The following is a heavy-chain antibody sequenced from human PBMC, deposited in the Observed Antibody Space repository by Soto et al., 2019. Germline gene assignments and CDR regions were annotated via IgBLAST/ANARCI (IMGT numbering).Heavy chain of an antibody. CDR3: FRPPDPRRYEGAF. V-gene: IGHV1-69*01. Sequence: VQLVQSGPEVKKPGSSVKVSCKASGGTFNSYFITWVRQAPGQGLAWMGGIIPILGTANYAQRFQGRLTITAEEATGTAFMEVSALRLADTAVYYCFRPPDPRRYEGAFWGQGTLVHVSA. J-gene: IGHJ1*01. CDR2: IIPILGTA. D-gene: IGHD3-16*02. CDR1: GGTFNSYF.